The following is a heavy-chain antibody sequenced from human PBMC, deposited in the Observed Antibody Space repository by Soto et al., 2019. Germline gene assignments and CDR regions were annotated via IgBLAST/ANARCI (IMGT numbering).Heavy chain of an antibody. CDR1: GYTFTSYG. CDR3: ARAVEASSSWYYFDY. CDR2: ISAYNGNT. V-gene: IGHV1-18*01. J-gene: IGHJ4*02. D-gene: IGHD6-13*01. Sequence: ASVKVSCKASGYTFTSYGISWVRQAPGQGLEWMGWISAYNGNTNYAQKLQGRVTMTTDTSTSTAYMELRSLRSDDTAVYYCARAVEASSSWYYFDYWGQGTLVTVSS.